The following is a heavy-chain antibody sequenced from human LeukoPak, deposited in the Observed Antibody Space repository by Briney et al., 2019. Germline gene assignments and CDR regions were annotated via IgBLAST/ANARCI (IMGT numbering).Heavy chain of an antibody. CDR1: GFTFDDYG. J-gene: IGHJ5*02. Sequence: PGGSLRLSCAASGFTFDDYGMSWVRQAPGKGLEWVSGINWNGGSTGYADSVKGRFTISRDNSKNTLYLQMNSLRAEDTAVYYCAREGPTMVGPNWFDPWGRGTLVTVSS. V-gene: IGHV3-20*04. D-gene: IGHD3-10*01. CDR2: INWNGGST. CDR3: AREGPTMVGPNWFDP.